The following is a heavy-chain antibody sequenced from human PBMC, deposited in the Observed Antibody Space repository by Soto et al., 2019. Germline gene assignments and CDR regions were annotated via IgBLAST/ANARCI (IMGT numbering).Heavy chain of an antibody. CDR2: ITPIFGTA. CDR1: GGTFSSYA. CDR3: ARRATWLVRGFGRDYYYYGMDV. Sequence: QVQLVQSGAEVKKPGSSVKVSCKASGGTFSSYAISWVRQAPGQGLEWMGGITPIFGTANYAQKFQGRVTITADKSTSTAYMELSSLRSEDTAVYYCARRATWLVRGFGRDYYYYGMDVWGQGTTVTVSS. J-gene: IGHJ6*02. V-gene: IGHV1-69*06. D-gene: IGHD6-19*01.